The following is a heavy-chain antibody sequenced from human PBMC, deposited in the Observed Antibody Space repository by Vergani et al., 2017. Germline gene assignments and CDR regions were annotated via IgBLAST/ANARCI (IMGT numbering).Heavy chain of an antibody. CDR2: VDPEDGET. D-gene: IGHD4-17*01. CDR3: AGPQKGTTSGIEF. Sequence: EVQLVQSGAEVKKPGATLKISCKVSGYTFTDHYMHWVKQAPGKGLEWMGLVDPEDGETIYAEKFKGRVTIAGDTSTDTAHLELSSLRAEDTAVYYCAGPQKGTTSGIEFWGQGTMVIVSS. J-gene: IGHJ6*02. CDR1: GYTFTDHY. V-gene: IGHV1-69-2*01.